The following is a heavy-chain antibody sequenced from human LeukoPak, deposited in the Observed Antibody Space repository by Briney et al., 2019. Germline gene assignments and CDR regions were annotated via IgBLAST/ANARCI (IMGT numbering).Heavy chain of an antibody. Sequence: GGSLRLSCAVSGFSVTNNYMSWVRQAPGKGLEWVSVFYVGGATYYADSVKGRFTISRDNSKNTLYLQMNSLRVEDTAVYYCARVHRSGWLRRTDYFDYWGQGTLVTVSS. CDR1: GFSVTNNY. CDR2: FYVGGAT. V-gene: IGHV3-53*05. CDR3: ARVHRSGWLRRTDYFDY. D-gene: IGHD5-12*01. J-gene: IGHJ4*02.